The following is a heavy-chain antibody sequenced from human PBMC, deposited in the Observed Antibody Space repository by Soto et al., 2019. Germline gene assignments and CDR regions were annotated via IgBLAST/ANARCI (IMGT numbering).Heavy chain of an antibody. CDR2: IFPGDSNT. J-gene: IGHJ4*02. V-gene: IGHV5-51*01. CDR1: GDTFTTFW. D-gene: IGHD2-15*01. Sequence: GESLKISCKDFGDTFTTFWIAWVREMPGKGLEWIGTIFPGDSNTRYNPSFEGQVAISVDKSVSTAYLQWSSMKAPDTAMYYCAKRNNKVVAPFDSWDQVTMVTVSS. CDR3: AKRNNKVVAPFDS.